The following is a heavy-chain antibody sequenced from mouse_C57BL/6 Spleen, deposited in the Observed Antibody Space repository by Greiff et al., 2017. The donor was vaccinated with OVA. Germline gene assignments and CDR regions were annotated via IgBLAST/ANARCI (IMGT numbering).Heavy chain of an antibody. CDR1: GYSITSGYY. D-gene: IGHD2-4*01. J-gene: IGHJ4*01. CDR2: ISYDGSN. CDR3: AGYYDSSGYAMDY. V-gene: IGHV3-6*01. Sequence: EVQLVESGPGLVKPSQSLSLTCSVTGYSITSGYYWNWIRQFPGNKLEWMGYISYDGSNNYNPSLKNRISITRDTSKNQFFLKLNSVTTEDTATYYCAGYYDSSGYAMDYWGQGTSVTVSS.